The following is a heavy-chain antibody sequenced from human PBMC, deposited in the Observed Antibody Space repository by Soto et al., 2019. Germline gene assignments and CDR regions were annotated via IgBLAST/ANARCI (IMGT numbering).Heavy chain of an antibody. J-gene: IGHJ6*02. CDR2: IYYSGST. Sequence: SETLSLTCTVSGGSISSSSYYWGWIRQPPGKGLEWIGSIYYSGSTYYNPSLKSRVTISVDTSKNQFSLKLSSVTAADTAVYYCATMTGADYYYGMDVWGQGTPVTVSS. CDR3: ATMTGADYYYGMDV. V-gene: IGHV4-39*01. D-gene: IGHD3-9*01. CDR1: GGSISSSSYY.